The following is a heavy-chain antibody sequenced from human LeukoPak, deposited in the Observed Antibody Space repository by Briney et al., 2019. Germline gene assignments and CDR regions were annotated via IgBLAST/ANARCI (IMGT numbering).Heavy chain of an antibody. Sequence: SETLSLTCTVSGGSISSGGYYWSWIRQHPGKGLEWIGYVYYSGSTYYNPSLKSRVTISVDTSKNQFSLKLSSVTAADTAVYYCARGRTITPFDYWGQGTLVTVSS. CDR3: ARGRTITPFDY. D-gene: IGHD1-20*01. CDR2: VYYSGST. V-gene: IGHV4-31*03. CDR1: GGSISSGGYY. J-gene: IGHJ4*02.